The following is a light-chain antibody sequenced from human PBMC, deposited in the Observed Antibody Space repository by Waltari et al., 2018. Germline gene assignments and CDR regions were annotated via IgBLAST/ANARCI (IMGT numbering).Light chain of an antibody. Sequence: QSALTQPRSVSGSPGQSVTISCTGTSSDVGGYNYVSWYQQHPGKVPKLMIYDVSQRRSGIPCRFSGSKSGHTASLTISGLQAEDEADYYCCSYGGSYTWVFGGGTRLTVL. CDR3: CSYGGSYTWV. V-gene: IGLV2-11*01. CDR1: SSDVGGYNY. J-gene: IGLJ3*02. CDR2: DVS.